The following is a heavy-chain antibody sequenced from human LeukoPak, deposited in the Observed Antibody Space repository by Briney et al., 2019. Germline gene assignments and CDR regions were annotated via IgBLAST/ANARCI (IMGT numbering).Heavy chain of an antibody. Sequence: GASAKVSCKSSGDTFTGYYMHWVRQAPGQGLEWMGWINPNSGGTNYAQKFQGRVTMTRDTSISTAYMELSRLRSDDTAVYYCARDSGSYHLYFDYWGQGTLVTVSS. CDR3: ARDSGSYHLYFDY. D-gene: IGHD1-26*01. CDR1: GDTFTGYY. CDR2: INPNSGGT. V-gene: IGHV1-2*02. J-gene: IGHJ4*02.